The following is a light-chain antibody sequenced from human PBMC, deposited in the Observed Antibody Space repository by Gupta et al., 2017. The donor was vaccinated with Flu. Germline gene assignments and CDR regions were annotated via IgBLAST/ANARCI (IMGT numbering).Light chain of an antibody. J-gene: IGLJ3*02. CDR3: QSYDSTPRGPNWV. CDR1: SSTIGAGYD. CDR2: GNN. Sequence: QSILTQPPSVSGAPGQRFTIACTGSSSTIGAGYDTHWYQQLPGTAPKLLIYGNNNRPSGVPDRFSGSKSGTSASLAITGLQPEDEADYYCQSYDSTPRGPNWVFGGGTKLTVL. V-gene: IGLV1-40*01.